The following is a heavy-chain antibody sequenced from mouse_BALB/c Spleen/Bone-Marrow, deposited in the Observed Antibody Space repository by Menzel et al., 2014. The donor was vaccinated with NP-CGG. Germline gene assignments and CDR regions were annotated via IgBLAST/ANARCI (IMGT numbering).Heavy chain of an antibody. CDR2: IRLKSNNYAT. CDR3: TSMRRRGFAY. D-gene: IGHD2-3*01. Sequence: EVKVVESGGGLVQPGGSMKLSCVASGFTFSNYWMNWVRQSPEKGLEWVAEIRLKSNNYATHYAESVKGRFTISRDDSESSVYLQMNNLRAEDTGIYYCTSMRRRGFAYWGQGTLVTVSA. CDR1: GFTFSNYW. J-gene: IGHJ3*01. V-gene: IGHV6-6*02.